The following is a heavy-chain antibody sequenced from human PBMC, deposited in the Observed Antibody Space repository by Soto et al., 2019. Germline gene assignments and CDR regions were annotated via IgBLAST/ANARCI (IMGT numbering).Heavy chain of an antibody. V-gene: IGHV4-59*12. CDR3: ALLSDYAGVSRN. J-gene: IGHJ4*02. CDR2: IYYSGRT. D-gene: IGHD4-17*01. Sequence: SETLSLTCTVSGGSISSYYWSWIRQPPGKGLEWIGYIYYSGRTHYNPSLKSRVTMSIYTSKTQFSLKLDSVTAADTAVYYCALLSDYAGVSRNWGQGTLVTVSS. CDR1: GGSISSYY.